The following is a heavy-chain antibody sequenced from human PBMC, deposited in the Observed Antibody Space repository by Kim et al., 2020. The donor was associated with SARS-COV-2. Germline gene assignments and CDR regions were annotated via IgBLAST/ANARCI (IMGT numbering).Heavy chain of an antibody. J-gene: IGHJ4*02. CDR3: AREGTQRALYYYDSSGYYNY. CDR1: GYTFTSYA. D-gene: IGHD3-22*01. CDR2: INAGNGNT. V-gene: IGHV1-3*01. Sequence: ASVKVSCKASGYTFTSYAMHWVRQAPGQRLEWMGWINAGNGNTKYSQKFQGRVTITRDTSASTAYMELSSLRSEDTAVYYCAREGTQRALYYYDSSGYYNYWGQGTLVTVSS.